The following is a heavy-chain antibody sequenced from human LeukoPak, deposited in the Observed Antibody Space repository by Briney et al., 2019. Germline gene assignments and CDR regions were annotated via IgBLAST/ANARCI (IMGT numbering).Heavy chain of an antibody. V-gene: IGHV4-59*01. CDR3: ARQGLDCYYGMDV. Sequence: PSETLSLTCTVSGGSISSYYWNWIRQPPGKGLEWIGYIYYSGSTNYNPSLKSRVTISIDTSKNQFSLNLSSVTAADTAVYYCARQGLDCYYGMDVWGQGTTVTVSS. CDR1: GGSISSYY. CDR2: IYYSGST. D-gene: IGHD2-15*01. J-gene: IGHJ6*02.